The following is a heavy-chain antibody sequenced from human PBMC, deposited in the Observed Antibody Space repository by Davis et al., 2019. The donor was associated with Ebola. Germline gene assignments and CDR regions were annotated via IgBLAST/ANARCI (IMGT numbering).Heavy chain of an antibody. CDR2: IYYSGIT. Sequence: SETLSLTCTVSGGSISSYYWSWIRQPPGKGLEWIGYIYYSGITIYNPSLKSRVTITVDTSKNQFSLKLSSVTAADTAVYYCARGGVFLWFGAHDYWGQGTLVTVSS. J-gene: IGHJ4*02. CDR3: ARGGVFLWFGAHDY. V-gene: IGHV4-59*01. CDR1: GGSISSYY. D-gene: IGHD3-10*01.